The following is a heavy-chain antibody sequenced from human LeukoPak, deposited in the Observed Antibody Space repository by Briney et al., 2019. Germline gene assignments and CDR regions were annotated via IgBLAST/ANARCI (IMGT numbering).Heavy chain of an antibody. CDR1: GFTFDDYA. D-gene: IGHD3-10*01. CDR2: ISWNSGSI. V-gene: IGHV3-9*01. Sequence: GGSLRLSCAASGFTFDDYAMHWVRQAPGRGLEWVSGISWNSGSIGYADSVKGRFTISRDNAKNSLYLQMNSLRAEDTALYYCVNEVGSYFYWGQGTLVTVSS. CDR3: VNEVGSYFY. J-gene: IGHJ4*02.